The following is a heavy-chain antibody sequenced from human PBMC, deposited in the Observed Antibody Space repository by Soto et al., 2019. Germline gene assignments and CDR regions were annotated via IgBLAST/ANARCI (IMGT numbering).Heavy chain of an antibody. J-gene: IGHJ4*02. CDR1: GGTFSSYA. Sequence: SVKVSCKAPGGTFSSYAISWVRQAPGQGLEWMGGIIPIFGTANYAQKFQGRVTITADKSTSTAYMELSSLRSEDTAVYYCARSGVLTYYFDYWGQGTLVTVSS. CDR2: IIPIFGTA. V-gene: IGHV1-69*06. D-gene: IGHD3-10*01. CDR3: ARSGVLTYYFDY.